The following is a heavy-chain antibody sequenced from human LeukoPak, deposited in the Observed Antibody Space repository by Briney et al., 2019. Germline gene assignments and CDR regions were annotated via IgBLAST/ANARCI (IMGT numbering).Heavy chain of an antibody. D-gene: IGHD2-2*01. Sequence: GGSLRLACAASAFTVSSNYMSWVRQAPGKGLEWVSVIYSGGSTYYADSVKGRFTISRHNSKNTLYLQMNSLRAEATAVYYCATGYDRSPYDIWGQGTMVTVYS. V-gene: IGHV3-53*04. CDR3: ATGYDRSPYDI. CDR1: AFTVSSNY. CDR2: IYSGGST. J-gene: IGHJ3*02.